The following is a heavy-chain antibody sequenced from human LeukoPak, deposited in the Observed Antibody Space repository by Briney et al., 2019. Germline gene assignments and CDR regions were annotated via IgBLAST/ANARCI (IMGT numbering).Heavy chain of an antibody. CDR1: GFTFSSYA. V-gene: IGHV3-23*01. CDR3: AKTPARYYFYY. J-gene: IGHJ4*02. Sequence: GGSLRLSCAASGFTFSSYAMSWVRQAPGKGLEWDSAISGSGGSTYYADSVKGRFTISRDNSKNTLYLQMNSLRAEDTAVYYCAKTPARYYFYYWGQGTLVTVSS. CDR2: ISGSGGST. D-gene: IGHD3-10*01.